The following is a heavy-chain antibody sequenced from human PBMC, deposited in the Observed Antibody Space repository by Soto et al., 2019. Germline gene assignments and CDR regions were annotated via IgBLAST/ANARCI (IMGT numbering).Heavy chain of an antibody. J-gene: IGHJ5*02. CDR1: GFTFSSYA. CDR2: ISYDGSNK. D-gene: IGHD3-3*01. V-gene: IGHV3-30-3*01. Sequence: GGSLRLSCAASGFTFSSYAMHWVRQAPGKGLEWVAVISYDGSNKYYADSVKGRFTISRDNSKNTLYLQMNSLRAEDTAVYYCARDRRGYDFWSGSDWFDPWGQGTLVTVSS. CDR3: ARDRRGYDFWSGSDWFDP.